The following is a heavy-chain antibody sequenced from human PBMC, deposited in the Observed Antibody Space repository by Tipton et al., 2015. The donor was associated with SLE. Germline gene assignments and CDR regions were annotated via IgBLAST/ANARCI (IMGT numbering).Heavy chain of an antibody. CDR2: MNPKSGNS. J-gene: IGHJ4*02. CDR1: GYSFVNYD. D-gene: IGHD5-24*01. Sequence: QVQLVQSGAEVKKPGASMKVSCKASGYSFVNYDLNWVRQAAGQGLEWMGRMNPKSGNSEYAQKFQGRVSMTRDTSTSTAYMELSSLRSEDTAVYYCARGRWADFDYWGQGTLVTVSS. V-gene: IGHV1-8*01. CDR3: ARGRWADFDY.